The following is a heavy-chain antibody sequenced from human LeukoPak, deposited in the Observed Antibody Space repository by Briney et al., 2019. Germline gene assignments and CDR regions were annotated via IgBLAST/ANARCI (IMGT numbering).Heavy chain of an antibody. Sequence: GGSLRLSCAASGFTFDDYAMHWVRQAPGKGLEWVSGISWNSGSIGYADSVKGRFTISRDNAKNSLYLQMNSLRAEDPALYYCAKGRSTGIVGATDYWGQGTKVTVSS. D-gene: IGHD1-26*01. CDR1: GFTFDDYA. CDR2: ISWNSGSI. CDR3: AKGRSTGIVGATDY. J-gene: IGHJ3*01. V-gene: IGHV3-9*01.